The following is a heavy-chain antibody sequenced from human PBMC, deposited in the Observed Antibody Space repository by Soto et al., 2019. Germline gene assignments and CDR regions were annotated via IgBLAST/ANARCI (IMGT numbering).Heavy chain of an antibody. J-gene: IGHJ4*02. D-gene: IGHD2-8*01. Sequence: SETLSLTCAVYGGSFSGYYWSWIRQPPGKGLGWIGEINHSGSTDYNPSLKSRVTISVDTSKNQFSLKLSSVTAADTAVYYCARDRQYCTSGVCYSVTNRLFDYWGQGTLVTVSS. CDR2: INHSGST. V-gene: IGHV4-34*01. CDR1: GGSFSGYY. CDR3: ARDRQYCTSGVCYSVTNRLFDY.